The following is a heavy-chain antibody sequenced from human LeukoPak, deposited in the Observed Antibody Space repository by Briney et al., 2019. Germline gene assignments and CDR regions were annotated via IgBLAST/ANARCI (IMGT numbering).Heavy chain of an antibody. Sequence: SETLSLTCTVSGGSISSGSYYWSWIRQPAGKGLEWIGRIYSSGSPNYNPSLKSRLTISVDTSKNQFSLKLTSVTAADTAVYSCASGPYSNFKRPLDYWGQGTLVTVSS. J-gene: IGHJ4*02. CDR1: GGSISSGSYY. V-gene: IGHV4-61*02. D-gene: IGHD6-13*01. CDR2: IYSSGSP. CDR3: ASGPYSNFKRPLDY.